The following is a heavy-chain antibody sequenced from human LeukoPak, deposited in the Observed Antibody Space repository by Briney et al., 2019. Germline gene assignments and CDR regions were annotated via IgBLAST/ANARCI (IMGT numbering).Heavy chain of an antibody. V-gene: IGHV4-34*01. D-gene: IGHD4-17*01. Sequence: SETLSLTCAVYGGSFSGYYWSWIRQPPGKGLEWIGEINHSGSTNYNPSLKSRVTISVDTPKNQFSLKLSSVTAADTAVYYCARTAYGDYGDYWGQGTLVTVSS. CDR2: INHSGST. J-gene: IGHJ4*02. CDR3: ARTAYGDYGDY. CDR1: GGSFSGYY.